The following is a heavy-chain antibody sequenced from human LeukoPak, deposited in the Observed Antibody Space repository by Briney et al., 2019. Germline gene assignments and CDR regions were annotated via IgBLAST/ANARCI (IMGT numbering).Heavy chain of an antibody. CDR2: IYSSEKT. CDR1: GGSISNYF. Sequence: SETLSLTCTVSGGSISNYFWSWIRQPAGKGLEWIGRIYSSEKTNYNPSLKSRVTMSVDTSKNQFSLNLSSVTAADTAVYYCARDVVWEDAFDIWGQGTMVTVSS. CDR3: ARDVVWEDAFDI. D-gene: IGHD3-16*01. V-gene: IGHV4-4*07. J-gene: IGHJ3*02.